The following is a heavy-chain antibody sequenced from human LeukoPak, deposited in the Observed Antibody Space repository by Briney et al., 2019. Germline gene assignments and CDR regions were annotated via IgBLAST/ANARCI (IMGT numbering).Heavy chain of an antibody. CDR3: ARAMYDSSGYYFIDY. V-gene: IGHV4-4*07. J-gene: IGHJ4*02. CDR2: TYASGST. D-gene: IGHD3-22*01. CDR1: YISKKRCC. Sequence: SSENQALKDTGGYISKKRCCGGWTRQPAGKGRGSIGRTYASGSTNYNPSLKSRVTMSVDTSKNQFSLKLSSVTAADTAVYYCARAMYDSSGYYFIDYWGQGTLVTVSS.